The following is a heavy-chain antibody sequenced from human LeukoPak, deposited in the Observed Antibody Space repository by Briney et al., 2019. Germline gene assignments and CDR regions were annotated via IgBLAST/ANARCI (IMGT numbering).Heavy chain of an antibody. V-gene: IGHV4-59*08. CDR2: IHYSGTT. CDR3: ARYGITIVRGGKYYFDS. CDR1: GGSISGYF. D-gene: IGHD3-10*01. J-gene: IGHJ4*02. Sequence: SETLSLTCTVSGGSISGYFWSWIRQPPGKGLEWIGYIHYSGTTNYNPSLNSRVTISVDTSKNQFSLRLSSVTAADTAVYYCARYGITIVRGGKYYFDSWGQGALVTVSS.